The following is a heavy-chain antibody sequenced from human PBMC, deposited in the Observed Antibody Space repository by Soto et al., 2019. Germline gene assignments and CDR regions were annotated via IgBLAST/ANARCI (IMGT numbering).Heavy chain of an antibody. CDR1: GASITTYY. J-gene: IGHJ5*02. CDR3: ARDLKEYCSDGKCNWFDP. V-gene: IGHV4-59*01. Sequence: SETLSLTCTVSGASITTYYWSWIRQPPGKGLEWIGYISYSGSTDYNPSLKSRVTISLDASKNQISLQVRSATAADAAVYYCARDLKEYCSDGKCNWFDPWGQGTLVTVSS. CDR2: ISYSGST. D-gene: IGHD2-15*01.